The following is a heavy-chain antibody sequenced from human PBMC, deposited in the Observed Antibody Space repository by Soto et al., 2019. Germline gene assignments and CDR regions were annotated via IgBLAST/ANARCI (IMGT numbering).Heavy chain of an antibody. J-gene: IGHJ3*02. CDR2: IYYSGST. V-gene: IGHV4-59*01. D-gene: IGHD6-19*01. CDR3: ARVPWQWLGGYAFDI. Sequence: SETLSLTSTVSGGSINSYYWSWIRQPPGKGLEWIGYIYYSGSTNYNPSLKSRATISVDTSKNQFTLKLSSVTAADTAVYYCARVPWQWLGGYAFDIWGQGTMVT. CDR1: GGSINSYY.